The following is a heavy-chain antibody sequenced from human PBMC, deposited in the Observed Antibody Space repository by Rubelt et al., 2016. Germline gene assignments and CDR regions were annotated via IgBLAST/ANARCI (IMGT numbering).Heavy chain of an antibody. CDR2: IDAGNGDT. V-gene: IGHV1-3*01. CDR1: GYPFATYA. J-gene: IGHJ6*01. Sequence: QVQLVQSGAEVKRPGASVKVSCKASGYPFATYAMHWVRQAPGQRLEWMGWIDAGNGDTKYSINLQGRVTFTRDTSASTAYMELSSLRPEASAVYYCARFALPAVTTAYYYYALDVWGQGTTVTVSS. D-gene: IGHD4-17*01. CDR3: ARFALPAVTTAYYYYALDV.